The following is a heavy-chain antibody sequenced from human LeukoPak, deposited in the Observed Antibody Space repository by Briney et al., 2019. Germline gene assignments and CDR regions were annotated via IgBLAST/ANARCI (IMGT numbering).Heavy chain of an antibody. CDR2: INHSGST. CDR3: ASRSPGYYFDY. Sequence: PSETLSLACAVYGGSFSGYYWSWIRQPPGKGLEWIGEINHSGSTNYNPSLKSRVTISVHTSKNQFSLKLSSVTAADTAVYYCASRSPGYYFDYWGQGTLVTVSS. V-gene: IGHV4-34*01. D-gene: IGHD7-27*01. CDR1: GGSFSGYY. J-gene: IGHJ4*02.